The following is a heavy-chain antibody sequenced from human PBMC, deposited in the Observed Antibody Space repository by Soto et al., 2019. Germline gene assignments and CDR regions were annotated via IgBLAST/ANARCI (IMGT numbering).Heavy chain of an antibody. CDR3: ARSTIGTTATTAYYYYHMDV. D-gene: IGHD1-1*01. Sequence: SGPTLVHPTQTLTLTCTFSGFSLSTRGVGVGWIRQTPGKALEWLAHIYWDDDQRYNPSLRTRLTITKGTSKNQAVLTMANMDPVDTATYYCARSTIGTTATTAYYYYHMDVWGEGTTVTVSS. CDR1: GFSLSTRGVG. CDR2: IYWDDDQ. J-gene: IGHJ6*03. V-gene: IGHV2-5*02.